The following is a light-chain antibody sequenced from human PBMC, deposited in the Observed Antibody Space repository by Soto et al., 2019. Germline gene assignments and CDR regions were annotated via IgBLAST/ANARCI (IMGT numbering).Light chain of an antibody. Sequence: EIVMTQSPLSLTVTPGEPASISCRSSQSLLHMNGMKYLDWYLQKPGQSPQLLIYFGSNRASGVRARFSGSGSGTDFTLKSSRVEAEDVGVYYGMQSLQTPGTFGQGTTVEIK. J-gene: IGKJ1*01. CDR2: FGS. V-gene: IGKV2-28*01. CDR1: QSLLHMNGMKY. CDR3: MQSLQTPGT.